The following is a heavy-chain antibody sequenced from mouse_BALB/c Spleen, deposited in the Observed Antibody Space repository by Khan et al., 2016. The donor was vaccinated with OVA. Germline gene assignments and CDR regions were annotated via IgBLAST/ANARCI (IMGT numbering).Heavy chain of an antibody. Sequence: EVKLEVSGGGLVQPGGSMKLSCVASGFTFSNYWMNWVRQSLEKGIEGVAEIRLKFDDYVTHYAESVKGRFTISRDDAKSSVDLQMNNLIAKNTSIYYCWILLWGQGTTLTVSS. CDR1: GFTFSNYW. CDR2: IRLKFDDYVT. CDR3: WILL. J-gene: IGHJ2*01. V-gene: IGHV6-6*02.